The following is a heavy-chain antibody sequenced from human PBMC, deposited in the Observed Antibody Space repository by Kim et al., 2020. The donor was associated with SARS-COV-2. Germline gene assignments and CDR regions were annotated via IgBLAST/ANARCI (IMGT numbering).Heavy chain of an antibody. Sequence: GGSLRLSCAASGFTFSSYSMNWVRQAPGKGLEWVSYISSSSINIYYADSVKGRFTISRDNAKNSLYLQMNSLRDEDTAVYYCARDVLFCSSTIFYSGAFDIWGQGRMVTSSS. CDR3: ARDVLFCSSTIFYSGAFDI. J-gene: IGHJ3*02. D-gene: IGHD2-2*01. CDR1: GFTFSSYS. CDR2: ISSSSINI. V-gene: IGHV3-48*02.